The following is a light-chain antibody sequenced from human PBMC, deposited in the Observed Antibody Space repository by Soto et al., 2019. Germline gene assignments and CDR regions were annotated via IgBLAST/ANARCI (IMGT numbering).Light chain of an antibody. CDR1: HFVSSR. Sequence: EIVVPQSPATLSASPGERVTLSCRASHFVSSRLAWYQQRPGQVPRLLIYDTSTRAPGISARFSGSGSGTEFTLTISGLQSEDFAVYYCEEYSHGPQGMFGSVTTVDIK. CDR2: DTS. V-gene: IGKV3-15*01. J-gene: IGKJ1*01. CDR3: EEYSHGPQGM.